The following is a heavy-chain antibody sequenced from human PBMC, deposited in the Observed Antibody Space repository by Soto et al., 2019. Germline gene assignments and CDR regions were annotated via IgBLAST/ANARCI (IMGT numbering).Heavy chain of an antibody. J-gene: IGHJ4*02. CDR3: ARDGQLPPYYFDY. CDR1: GFTFSSYW. D-gene: IGHD1-1*01. Sequence: EVQLVESGGGLVQPGGSLRLSCAASGFTFSSYWMSWVRQAPGKGLEWVANIKQDGSEKYYVDSVKGRFTISRDNAKNSLYLQMNSLRAEDTAVYYCARDGQLPPYYFDYWGQGTLGTVSS. CDR2: IKQDGSEK. V-gene: IGHV3-7*01.